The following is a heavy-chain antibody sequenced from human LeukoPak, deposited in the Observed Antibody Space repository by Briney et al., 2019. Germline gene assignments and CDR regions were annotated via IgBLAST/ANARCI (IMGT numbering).Heavy chain of an antibody. J-gene: IGHJ4*02. Sequence: SGGSLRLSCAASGFTFSSYAMSWVRQAPGKGLEWVSAISGSGGSTYYADSVKGRFTISRDNSKNTLYLQMNSLRGEDTAVYYCAKDRSESYFYFDFWGQGTLVTVSS. CDR3: AKDRSESYFYFDF. CDR2: ISGSGGST. CDR1: GFTFSSYA. D-gene: IGHD1-26*01. V-gene: IGHV3-23*01.